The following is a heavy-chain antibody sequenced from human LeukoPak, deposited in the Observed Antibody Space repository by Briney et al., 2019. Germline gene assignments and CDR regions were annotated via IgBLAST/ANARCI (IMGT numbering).Heavy chain of an antibody. J-gene: IGHJ1*01. CDR3: ASRYCSRTSCYYAEYFQH. CDR1: GFTFSSYW. Sequence: GGSLRLSCAASGFTFSSYWMSWVRQAPGKGLEWVANIKQDGSEKYYVDSVKGRFTISRDYAKNSLYLQMNSLRAEDTAVYYCASRYCSRTSCYYAEYFQHWGQGTLVTVSS. D-gene: IGHD2-2*01. CDR2: IKQDGSEK. V-gene: IGHV3-7*01.